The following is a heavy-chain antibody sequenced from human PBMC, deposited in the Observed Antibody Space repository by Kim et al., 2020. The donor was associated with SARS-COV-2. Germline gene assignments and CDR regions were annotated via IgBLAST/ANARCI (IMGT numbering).Heavy chain of an antibody. CDR3: ARESPRIAAAGRVSIDGMDV. J-gene: IGHJ6*02. D-gene: IGHD6-13*01. V-gene: IGHV4-31*03. Sequence: SETLSLTCTVSGGSISSGGYYWSWIRQHPGKGLEWIGYIYYSGSTYYNPSLKSRVTISVDTSKNQFSLKLSSVTAADTAVYYCARESPRIAAAGRVSIDGMDVWGQGTTVTVSS. CDR1: GGSISSGGYY. CDR2: IYYSGST.